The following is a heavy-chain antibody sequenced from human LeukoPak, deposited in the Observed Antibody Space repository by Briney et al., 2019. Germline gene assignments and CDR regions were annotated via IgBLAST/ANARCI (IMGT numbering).Heavy chain of an antibody. Sequence: AGGSLRLSCAASGFTFSSYAMSWVRQAPGKGLEWVSAINSAGSTYYGDSVRGRFTISRDNSKNVLYLQMNSLRAEDTALYYCAKDRNTVATAPFDYWGQGTLVTVSS. CDR1: GFTFSSYA. V-gene: IGHV3-23*01. CDR2: INSAGST. D-gene: IGHD4-17*01. CDR3: AKDRNTVATAPFDY. J-gene: IGHJ4*02.